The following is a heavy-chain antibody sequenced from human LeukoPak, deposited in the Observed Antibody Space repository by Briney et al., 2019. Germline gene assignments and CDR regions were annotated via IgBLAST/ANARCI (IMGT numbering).Heavy chain of an antibody. CDR2: IIPIFGTA. D-gene: IGHD5-18*01. CDR1: GGTFSSYA. J-gene: IGHJ6*03. Sequence: SVKVSCKASGGTFSSYAISWVRQAPGQGLEWMGGIIPIFGTANYAQKFQGRVTITTDESTSTAYMELSSLRSEDTAVYYCARVNVEYSYGPPYYYYYMDVWGKGTTVTVSS. V-gene: IGHV1-69*05. CDR3: ARVNVEYSYGPPYYYYYMDV.